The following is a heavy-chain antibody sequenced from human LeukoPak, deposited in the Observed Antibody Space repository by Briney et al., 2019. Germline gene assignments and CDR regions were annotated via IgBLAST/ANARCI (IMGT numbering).Heavy chain of an antibody. J-gene: IGHJ5*02. CDR1: GGTFSSYA. D-gene: IGHD2-15*01. CDR2: IIPIFGTA. Sequence: SVKVSCKASGGTFSSYAISWVRQAPGQGLEWMAGIIPIFGTANYAQKFQGRVTITADESTSTAYMELSSLRSEDTAVYYCASKRGYCSGGSCEVWFDPWGQGTLVTVSS. CDR3: ASKRGYCSGGSCEVWFDP. V-gene: IGHV1-69*13.